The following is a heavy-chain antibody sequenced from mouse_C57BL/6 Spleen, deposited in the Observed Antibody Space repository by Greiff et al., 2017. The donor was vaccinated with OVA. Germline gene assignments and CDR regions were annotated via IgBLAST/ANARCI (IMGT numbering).Heavy chain of an antibody. J-gene: IGHJ2*01. D-gene: IGHD4-1*01. Sequence: QVQLQQSGAELVMPGASVKLSCKASGYTFTSYWMHWVKQRPGQGLEWIGEIDPSDSYTNYNQKFKGKSTLTVDKSSSTAYMQLSSLTSEDSAVYYCARGTGRRFDYWGQGTTLTVSS. V-gene: IGHV1-69*01. CDR2: IDPSDSYT. CDR3: ARGTGRRFDY. CDR1: GYTFTSYW.